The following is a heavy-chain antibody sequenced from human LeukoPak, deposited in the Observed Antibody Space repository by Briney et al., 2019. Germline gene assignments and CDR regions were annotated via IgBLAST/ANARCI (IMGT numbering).Heavy chain of an antibody. V-gene: IGHV3-23*01. Sequence: GASLRLSCAASGFTFSSYAMSWVRQAPGKGLEWVSAISGSGGSTYYADSVKGRFTISRDSSKNTLYLQMNSLRAEDTAVYYCAKVSEWDYYDSSGYPDSQFDYWGQGTLVTVSS. CDR1: GFTFSSYA. CDR2: ISGSGGST. CDR3: AKVSEWDYYDSSGYPDSQFDY. D-gene: IGHD3-22*01. J-gene: IGHJ4*02.